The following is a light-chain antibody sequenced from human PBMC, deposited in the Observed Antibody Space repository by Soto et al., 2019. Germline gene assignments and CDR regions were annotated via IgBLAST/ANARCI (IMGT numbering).Light chain of an antibody. CDR1: SSDVGGYNY. J-gene: IGLJ2*01. Sequence: QSALTQPPSASGSPGQSVTISCTGTSSDVGGYNYVSWYQQHPGRAPKLMLYEVSKRPSGVPHRFSGSKSGNTASLTVSGLQAEDEADYYCSSYAGSDTFVVFGGGTKLTVL. V-gene: IGLV2-8*01. CDR2: EVS. CDR3: SSYAGSDTFVV.